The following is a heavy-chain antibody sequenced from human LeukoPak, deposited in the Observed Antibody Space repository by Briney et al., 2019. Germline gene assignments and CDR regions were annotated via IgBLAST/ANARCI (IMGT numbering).Heavy chain of an antibody. V-gene: IGHV1-69*01. J-gene: IGHJ5*02. CDR1: GGTFSSYA. D-gene: IGHD5-24*01. CDR2: IIPIFGTA. Sequence: SVKVSCKASGGTFSSYAISWVGQAPGQGLEWMGGIIPIFGTANYAQKFQGRVTITADESTSTAYMELSSLRSEDTAVYYCARVPGWLQFPPWFDPWGQGTLVTVSS. CDR3: ARVPGWLQFPPWFDP.